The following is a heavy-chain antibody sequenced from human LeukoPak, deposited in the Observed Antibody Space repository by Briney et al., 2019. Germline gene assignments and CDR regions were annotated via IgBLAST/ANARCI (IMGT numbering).Heavy chain of an antibody. CDR3: VREGEGPLSKDFDY. CDR2: IGPHSTFT. V-gene: IGHV1-2*02. CDR1: GFSFTDHY. D-gene: IGHD2/OR15-2a*01. J-gene: IGHJ4*02. Sequence: ASVKVSCKSSGFSFTDHYIHWVRQGPGQGLEWMGYIGPHSTFTSSPQEFQGRVTMTRDASMSTAYMELTRLTSDDTAVYYCVREGEGPLSKDFDYWGQGTLVTVSS.